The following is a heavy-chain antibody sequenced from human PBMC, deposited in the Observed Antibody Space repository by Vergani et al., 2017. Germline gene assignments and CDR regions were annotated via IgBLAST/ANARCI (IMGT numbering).Heavy chain of an antibody. D-gene: IGHD3-10*01. CDR3: ARGNYYGSGRYGDP. CDR1: GSTVSGNY. J-gene: IGHJ5*02. Sequence: ELQLVESGGGLVQPGGSLRLSCAASGSTVSGNYMTWVRQAPGKGLEWVSHIYSGDETYYANSVKGRVTIPRDTSKNTLHLQINNLRVEDAFVYYCARGNYYGSGRYGDPWGQGTLVTVSS. CDR2: IYSGDET. V-gene: IGHV3-66*02.